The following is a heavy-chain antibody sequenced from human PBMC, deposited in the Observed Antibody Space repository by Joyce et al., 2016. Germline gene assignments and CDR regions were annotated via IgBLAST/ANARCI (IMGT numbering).Heavy chain of an antibody. V-gene: IGHV1-18*04. CDR3: ARDSVVSTDDAFDI. J-gene: IGHJ3*02. CDR2: ISAYNGHT. CDR1: GYAFTSYD. Sequence: QVQLVQSGAEVKKPGASVKVSCKTSGYAFTSYDISWVRQAPGQGLEWMGCISAYNGHTNYAQRFQGRVSMTTGTSTSTAYMELRSLRSDDTAVYYCARDSVVSTDDAFDIWGQGTMVTVSS. D-gene: IGHD5/OR15-5a*01.